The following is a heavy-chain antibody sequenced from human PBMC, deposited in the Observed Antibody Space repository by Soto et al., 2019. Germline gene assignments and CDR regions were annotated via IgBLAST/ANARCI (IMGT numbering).Heavy chain of an antibody. CDR3: ARVRITATTLPQYYGMDV. V-gene: IGHV1-24*01. CDR1: GYTLTELS. J-gene: IGHJ6*02. CDR2: FDPEDGET. D-gene: IGHD1-7*01. Sequence: GASVKVSCKVSGYTLTELSMHWVRQAPGKGLEWMGGFDPEDGETIYAQKFQGRVTMTEDTSTDTAYMELSSLRSEDTAVYYCARVRITATTLPQYYGMDVWGQGTTVTVSS.